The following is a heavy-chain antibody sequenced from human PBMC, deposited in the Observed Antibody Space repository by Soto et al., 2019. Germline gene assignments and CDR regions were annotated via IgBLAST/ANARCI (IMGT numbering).Heavy chain of an antibody. Sequence: QVQLVQSGAELKKPGSSVKVSCKASGGTFSSYAISWVRQAPGQGLEWMGGIISIFGTANYAQKFQGRVTITADESTSTAYMELSSLRCEDTAVYYCARHVPAAGYYYGMDVWGQGTTVTVSS. CDR1: GGTFSSYA. J-gene: IGHJ6*02. CDR2: IISIFGTA. D-gene: IGHD2-2*01. V-gene: IGHV1-69*12. CDR3: ARHVPAAGYYYGMDV.